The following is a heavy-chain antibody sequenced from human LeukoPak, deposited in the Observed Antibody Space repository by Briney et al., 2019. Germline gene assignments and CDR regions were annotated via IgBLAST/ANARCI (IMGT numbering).Heavy chain of an antibody. V-gene: IGHV1-69*13. D-gene: IGHD5-18*01. CDR3: AREPTVDTAMVTSFDI. CDR1: GGTFSSYA. J-gene: IGHJ3*02. CDR2: ILPIFGSS. Sequence: SVKVSCKASGGTFSSYAISWVRQAPGQGLEWLGGILPIFGSSNYAQNFQGRVTITADESTSTAYMELSSLRSEDTAVYYCAREPTVDTAMVTSFDIWGQGTMVTVSS.